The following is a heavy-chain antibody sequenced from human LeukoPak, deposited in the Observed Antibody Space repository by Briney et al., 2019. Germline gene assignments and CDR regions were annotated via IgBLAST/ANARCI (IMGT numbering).Heavy chain of an antibody. D-gene: IGHD3-10*01. V-gene: IGHV1-8*01. CDR1: GYTFTSYD. J-gene: IGHJ5*02. CDR2: MNPNSGNT. CDR3: ARGTGIFGGPPVYNWFDP. Sequence: ASVNVSCKASGYTFTSYDINWVRQATGQGLEWMGWMNPNSGNTGYAQTLQVRVTMTRNTSISTAYMELRSLRTEDTAVYYCARGTGIFGGPPVYNWFDPWGQGTLVTVSS.